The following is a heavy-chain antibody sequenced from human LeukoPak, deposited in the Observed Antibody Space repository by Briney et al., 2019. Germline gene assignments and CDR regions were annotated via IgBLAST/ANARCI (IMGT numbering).Heavy chain of an antibody. CDR3: ARESTTVTTIDY. V-gene: IGHV3-9*01. D-gene: IGHD4-17*01. J-gene: IGHJ4*02. CDR2: ISWNSGSI. Sequence: GGSLRLSCAASGFTFDDYAMHWVRQAPGKGLEWVSGISWNSGSIGYADSVKGRFTISRDNAKNSLYLQMNSLRAEDTALYYCARESTTVTTIDYWGQGTLVTVSS. CDR1: GFTFDDYA.